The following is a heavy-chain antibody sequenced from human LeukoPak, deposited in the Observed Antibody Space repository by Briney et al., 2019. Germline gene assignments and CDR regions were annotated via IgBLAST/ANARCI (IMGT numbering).Heavy chain of an antibody. V-gene: IGHV3-48*03. CDR1: GFTFSSYE. CDR3: ARDRTWVGEPDF. D-gene: IGHD3/OR15-3a*01. CDR2: ISSSGGSI. J-gene: IGHJ4*02. Sequence: GGSLRLSCAAPGFTFSSYEMNWVRQAPGKGLEWVSYISSSGGSIYYGDSVKGRFTISRDNAKNLLYLQMNSLRAEDTAVYYCARDRTWVGEPDFWGQGILVTVSS.